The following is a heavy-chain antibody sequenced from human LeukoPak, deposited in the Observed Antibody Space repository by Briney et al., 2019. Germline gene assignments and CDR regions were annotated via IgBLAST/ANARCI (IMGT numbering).Heavy chain of an antibody. D-gene: IGHD3-22*01. Sequence: SQTLSLTCTVSGGSINSGSYSWSWIRQPAGKGLEWIGRIYPSGNTNYNPSLKSRVTISVDTSKNQFSLKLSSVTAADTAVYYCARQTSTWASGSLDYWGQGTLVTVSS. CDR1: GGSINSGSYS. J-gene: IGHJ4*02. V-gene: IGHV4-61*02. CDR3: ARQTSTWASGSLDY. CDR2: IYPSGNT.